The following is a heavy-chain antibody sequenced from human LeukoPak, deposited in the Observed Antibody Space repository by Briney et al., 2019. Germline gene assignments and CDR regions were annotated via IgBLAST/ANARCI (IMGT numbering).Heavy chain of an antibody. D-gene: IGHD2-8*01. CDR3: ARDLYCTLGVCFSPGAFDR. CDR1: GDSFGSYS. Sequence: SVKVSCKSSGDSFGSYSFSWVRQAPGQGLEWMGVIIPIFGTTKYAQKFQGRVTISTDESTSTAYMELSSLRSEDTAIYYCARDLYCTLGVCFSPGAFDRWGQGTMVTVSS. V-gene: IGHV1-69*05. CDR2: IIPIFGTT. J-gene: IGHJ3*01.